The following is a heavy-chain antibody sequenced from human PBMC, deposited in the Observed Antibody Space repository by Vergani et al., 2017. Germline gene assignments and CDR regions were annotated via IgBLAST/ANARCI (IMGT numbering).Heavy chain of an antibody. D-gene: IGHD3-10*01. CDR2: ISSSGSTI. J-gene: IGHJ4*02. CDR3: ARDTGITMVRGNLDY. Sequence: EVQLVESGGGLVQPGGSLRLSCAASGFTFSSYEMNWVRQAPGKGLEWVSYISSSGSTIYYADSVKGRFTISRDNAKNSLYLQMNSLRAEDTAVYYCARDTGITMVRGNLDYWGQGTLVTVSS. CDR1: GFTFSSYE. V-gene: IGHV3-48*03.